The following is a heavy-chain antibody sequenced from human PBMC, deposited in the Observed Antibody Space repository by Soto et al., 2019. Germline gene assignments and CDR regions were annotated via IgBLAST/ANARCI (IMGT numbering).Heavy chain of an antibody. Sequence: QVQLQESGPGLVKPSETLSLTCTVSGGSISSYYWSWIRQPPGKGLEWIGYIYYSGSTNYNPSLKSGVPISVVTAKIQYSLHLSSVAAADTAVYYCARRYGSCFDYWCQGTLVTVSS. CDR3: ARRYGSCFDY. CDR2: IYYSGST. J-gene: IGHJ4*02. D-gene: IGHD6-6*01. CDR1: GGSISSYY. V-gene: IGHV4-59*08.